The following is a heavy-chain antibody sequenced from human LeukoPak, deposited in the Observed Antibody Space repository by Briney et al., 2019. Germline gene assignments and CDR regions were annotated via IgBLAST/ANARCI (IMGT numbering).Heavy chain of an antibody. CDR1: GFTFSSYA. CDR2: VSGSGGST. V-gene: IGHV3-23*01. J-gene: IGHJ6*02. D-gene: IGHD5-18*01. CDR3: AKASGYSYGYWYYGMDV. Sequence: GGSLRLSGAASGFTFSSYAMIWVRQAPGKGLEWVSGVSGSGGSTYYADSVKGRFTISRDISKNTLYLQMNSLRAEDTAVYYCAKASGYSYGYWYYGMDVWGQGTTVTVSS.